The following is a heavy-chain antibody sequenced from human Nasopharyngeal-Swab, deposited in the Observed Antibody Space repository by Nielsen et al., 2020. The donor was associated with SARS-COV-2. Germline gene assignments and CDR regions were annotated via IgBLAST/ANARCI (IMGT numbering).Heavy chain of an antibody. CDR1: GFTFSIYS. D-gene: IGHD2-15*01. CDR3: ARDLLPYYGMDV. Sequence: GGSLRLSCAASGFTFSIYSMNWVRQAPGKGLEWVSSISSSSNYIYYGDSVKGRFTISRDNTKKSLYLQMNSLRAEDTAVYYCARDLLPYYGMDVWGQGTTVTVSS. V-gene: IGHV3-21*01. CDR2: ISSSSNYI. J-gene: IGHJ6*02.